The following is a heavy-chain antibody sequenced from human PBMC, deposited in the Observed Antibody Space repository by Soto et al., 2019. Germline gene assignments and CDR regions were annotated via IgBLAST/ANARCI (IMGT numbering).Heavy chain of an antibody. J-gene: IGHJ3*02. Sequence: PGGSLRISCAASGFTFSSYWMSCVRQAPGKGLEWVANIKQDGSEKYYVDSVKGRFTISRDNAKNSLYLQMNSLRAEDTAVYYCARPRTYYYDSSAAFDIWGQGTMVTVSS. D-gene: IGHD3-22*01. V-gene: IGHV3-7*05. CDR1: GFTFSSYW. CDR3: ARPRTYYYDSSAAFDI. CDR2: IKQDGSEK.